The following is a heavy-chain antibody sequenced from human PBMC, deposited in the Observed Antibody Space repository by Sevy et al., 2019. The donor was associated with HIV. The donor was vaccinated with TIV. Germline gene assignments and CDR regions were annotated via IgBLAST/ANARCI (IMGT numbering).Heavy chain of an antibody. Sequence: GGSLRLSCAASGFIFNTYNMNWVRQAPGKGLEWVSSITSSSTYIYHADSVRGRFPISRDNTKNSLFLQMNSLRAEDTAVFYCARSFGSGTYWDAFDNWGRRTLVTVSS. J-gene: IGHJ3*02. V-gene: IGHV3-21*01. CDR2: ITSSSTYI. CDR1: GFIFNTYN. CDR3: ARSFGSGTYWDAFDN. D-gene: IGHD3-10*01.